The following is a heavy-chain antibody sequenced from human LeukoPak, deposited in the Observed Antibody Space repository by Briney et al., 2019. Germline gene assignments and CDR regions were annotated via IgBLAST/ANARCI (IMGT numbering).Heavy chain of an antibody. CDR1: GGSISSYY. Sequence: SETLSLTRTVSGGSISSYYWSWIRQPPGKGLEWIGYIYYSGSTNYNPSLKSRVTISVDTSKNQFSLKLSSVTAADTAVYYCASTYGDYGLHAYYYYMDVWGKGTTVTVSS. CDR3: ASTYGDYGLHAYYYYMDV. V-gene: IGHV4-59*01. J-gene: IGHJ6*03. CDR2: IYYSGST. D-gene: IGHD4-17*01.